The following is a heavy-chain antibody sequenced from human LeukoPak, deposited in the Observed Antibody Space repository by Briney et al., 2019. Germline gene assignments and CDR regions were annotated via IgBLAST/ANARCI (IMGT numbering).Heavy chain of an antibody. Sequence: GGSLRLSCAASGFTFSSYSMSWVRQAPGTGLEWVSSISSSSSYIYYADSVKGRFTISRDNSKNTLYLQMNSLRAEDTAVYYCAKLGVRDFDYWGQGTLVTVSS. CDR1: GFTFSSYS. V-gene: IGHV3-21*04. D-gene: IGHD3-10*01. J-gene: IGHJ4*02. CDR3: AKLGVRDFDY. CDR2: ISSSSSYI.